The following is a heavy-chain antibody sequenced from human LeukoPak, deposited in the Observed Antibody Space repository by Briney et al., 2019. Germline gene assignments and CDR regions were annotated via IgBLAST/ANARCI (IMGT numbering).Heavy chain of an antibody. CDR2: ISGSGGST. J-gene: IGHJ5*02. V-gene: IGHV3-23*01. D-gene: IGHD3-10*01. Sequence: PGGSLRLSCAASGFTFSSYDMSWVRQAPGKGLEWVSAISGSGGSTYYADSVKGRFTISRDNSKNTLYLQMNSLRAEDTAVYYCAAGGSGSYWWFDPWGQGTLVTVSS. CDR1: GFTFSSYD. CDR3: AAGGSGSYWWFDP.